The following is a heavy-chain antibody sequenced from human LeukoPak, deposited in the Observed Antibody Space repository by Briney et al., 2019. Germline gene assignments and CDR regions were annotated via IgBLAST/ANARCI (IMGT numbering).Heavy chain of an antibody. CDR3: ARACSGTTCYGAFDM. D-gene: IGHD2-2*01. CDR2: IYYSGST. CDR1: GGSISGADYN. J-gene: IGHJ3*02. V-gene: IGHV4-30-4*08. Sequence: SSQTLSLTCTVSGGSISGADYNWSWIRQPPGKGLEWIGYIYYSGSTYYNPSLKSRVTISVDTSKNQFSLKLSSVTAADTAVYYCARACSGTTCYGAFDMWGQGTMVTVSS.